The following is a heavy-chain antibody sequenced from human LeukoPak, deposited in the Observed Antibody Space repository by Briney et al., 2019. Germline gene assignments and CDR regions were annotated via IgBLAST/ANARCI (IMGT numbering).Heavy chain of an antibody. V-gene: IGHV4-30-2*01. D-gene: IGHD2-2*02. J-gene: IGHJ3*02. CDR3: AREDLVVPAAIVPHAAFDI. CDR1: GGSISSGGYY. Sequence: SETLSLTCTVSGGSISSGGYYWSWIRQPPGKGLEWIGYIYHSGSTYYNPSLKSRVAISVDRSKNQFSLKLSSVTAADTAVYYCAREDLVVPAAIVPHAAFDIWSQGTMVTVSS. CDR2: IYHSGST.